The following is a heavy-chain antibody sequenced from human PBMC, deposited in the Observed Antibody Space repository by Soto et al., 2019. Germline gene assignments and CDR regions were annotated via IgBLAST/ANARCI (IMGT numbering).Heavy chain of an antibody. CDR2: FFYSGST. CDR1: GGSISSYY. CDR3: ARRYGANFDY. Sequence: PSETLSLTCTVSGGSISSYYWSWIRQPPGKGLEWIGYFFYSGSTNYNPSLKIRFTFSVATSKNHFSLKLSFVTATDTAVYYCARRYGANFDYWGQGTLVTVSS. D-gene: IGHD4-17*01. J-gene: IGHJ4*02. V-gene: IGHV4-59*08.